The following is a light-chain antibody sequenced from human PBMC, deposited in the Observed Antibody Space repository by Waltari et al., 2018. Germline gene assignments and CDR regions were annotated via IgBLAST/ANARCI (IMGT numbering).Light chain of an antibody. CDR2: GVT. J-gene: IGLJ1*01. Sequence: QSALTQPRSVSGSPGQSVTISCTATTSDVGGYNYASWYQHRPGKAPKPIIYGVTKRPSGVPDHFSGSKSGNTAFLTITGLQADDEADYYCCSYAGNYTYVFGTGTTVTV. V-gene: IGLV2-11*01. CDR3: CSYAGNYTYV. CDR1: TSDVGGYNY.